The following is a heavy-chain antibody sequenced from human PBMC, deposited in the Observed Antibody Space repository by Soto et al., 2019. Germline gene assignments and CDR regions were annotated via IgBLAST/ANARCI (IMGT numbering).Heavy chain of an antibody. V-gene: IGHV5-51*01. J-gene: IGHJ4*02. Sequence: GESLKISCAASVYTFTTSWIGWVRQMPGKGLEWMGIIYPDDSSTKYSPSFQGQVTISADKSISTAFLQWRSLKASDTAMYYCARRGDYFDGTYYYYDFDYWGQGTLVTVS. CDR1: VYTFTTSW. D-gene: IGHD3-22*01. CDR3: ARRGDYFDGTYYYYDFDY. CDR2: IYPDDSST.